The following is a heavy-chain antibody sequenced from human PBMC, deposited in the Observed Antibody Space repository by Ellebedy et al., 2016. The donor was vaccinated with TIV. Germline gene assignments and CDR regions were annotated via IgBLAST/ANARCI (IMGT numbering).Heavy chain of an antibody. J-gene: IGHJ4*02. CDR3: ARDLEGYCSSTSCYGFGRLDY. Sequence: AASVKVSCKASGYTFTSYAMHWVRQAPGQRLEWMGRINAGNGNTKYSQKFQARVTITRDTSASTAYMELSSLRSEDTAVYYCARDLEGYCSSTSCYGFGRLDYWGQGTLVTVSS. V-gene: IGHV1-3*01. D-gene: IGHD2-2*01. CDR1: GYTFTSYA. CDR2: INAGNGNT.